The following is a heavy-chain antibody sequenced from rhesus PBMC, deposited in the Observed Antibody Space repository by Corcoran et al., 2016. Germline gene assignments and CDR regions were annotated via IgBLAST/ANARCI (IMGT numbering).Heavy chain of an antibody. J-gene: IGHJ4*01. Sequence: QVQLQESGPGLVKPSETLSLTCAVSGGSISRNYWRWIRQAPGKGLEWIGRIYGSGGGTDYNPALKRRVTVSTDTSKNGFSLKLSSVAAADTAVYYCARAFDYWGQGVLVTVSS. CDR1: GGSISRNY. V-gene: IGHV4-160*01. CDR2: IYGSGGGT. CDR3: ARAFDY.